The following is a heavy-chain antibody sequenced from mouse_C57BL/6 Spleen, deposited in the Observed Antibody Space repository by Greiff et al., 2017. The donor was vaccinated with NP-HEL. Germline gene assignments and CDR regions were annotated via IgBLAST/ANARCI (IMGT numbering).Heavy chain of an antibody. Sequence: EVQLQQSGPELVKPGASVKISCKASGYSFTDYYMNWVKQSPGKSLEWIGLINPNYGTTSYNQKFKGKATLTVDHSSSTAYMQLNSLTSEDSAGYYGARDQAYYGSSNWYCDGWGTGTTVTVSS. CDR1: GYSFTDYY. V-gene: IGHV1-39*01. CDR3: ARDQAYYGSSNWYCDG. CDR2: INPNYGTT. J-gene: IGHJ1*03. D-gene: IGHD1-1*01.